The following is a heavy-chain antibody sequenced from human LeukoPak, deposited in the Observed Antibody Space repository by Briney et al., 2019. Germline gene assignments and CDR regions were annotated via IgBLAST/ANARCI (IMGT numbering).Heavy chain of an antibody. CDR3: AHRDLYCSSASCYSAGAFDL. J-gene: IGHJ3*01. V-gene: IGHV2-5*02. CDR2: IYWDDVK. D-gene: IGHD2-2*02. CDR1: GFSLRTSGVG. Sequence: SGPTLVNPTETLTLTCTFSGFSLRTSGVGVGWIRQPPGKALEWLALIYWDDVKRYSPSLKSRLTITKDTSKNQVVLTMTNMDPVDTATYYCAHRDLYCSSASCYSAGAFDLWGQGTMVTVSS.